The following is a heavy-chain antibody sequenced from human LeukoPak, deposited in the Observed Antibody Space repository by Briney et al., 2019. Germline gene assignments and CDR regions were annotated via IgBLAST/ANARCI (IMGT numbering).Heavy chain of an antibody. Sequence: SETLSLTCTVSGGSISSSSYYWGWIRQPPGKGLEWIGSIYYSGSTYYNPSLKSRVTISVDTSKNQFSLKLSSVTAADTAVYYCAVFYDAYPAKWGQGTLVTVSS. CDR1: GGSISSSSYY. CDR3: AVFYDAYPAK. J-gene: IGHJ4*02. D-gene: IGHD3-16*01. CDR2: IYYSGST. V-gene: IGHV4-39*01.